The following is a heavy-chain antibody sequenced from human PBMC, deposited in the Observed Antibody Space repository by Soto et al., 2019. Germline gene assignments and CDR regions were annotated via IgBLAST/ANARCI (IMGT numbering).Heavy chain of an antibody. Sequence: PSETLSLTXTVSGGSISSSSYYWGWIRQPPGKGLEWIGSIYYSGSTYYNPSLKSRVTISVDTSENQFSLKLSSVTAADTAVYYRANHIVVVTAISNWFDPWGQGTLVTVSS. D-gene: IGHD2-21*02. CDR2: IYYSGST. J-gene: IGHJ5*02. CDR1: GGSISSSSYY. V-gene: IGHV4-39*01. CDR3: ANHIVVVTAISNWFDP.